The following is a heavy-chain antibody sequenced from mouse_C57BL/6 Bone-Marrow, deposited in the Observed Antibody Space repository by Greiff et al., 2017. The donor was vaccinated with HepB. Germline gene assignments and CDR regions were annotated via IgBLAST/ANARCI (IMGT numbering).Heavy chain of an antibody. J-gene: IGHJ2*01. CDR3: AISQITTVVSVDY. CDR2: IDPNSGGT. D-gene: IGHD1-1*01. Sequence: VQLQQPGAELVKPGASVKMSCKASGYTFTSYWMHWVKQRPGRGLEWIGRIDPNSGGTKYNEKFKSKATLTVDKPSSTAYMQLSSLTSEDSAVYYSAISQITTVVSVDYWGQGTTLTVSS. V-gene: IGHV1-72*01. CDR1: GYTFTSYW.